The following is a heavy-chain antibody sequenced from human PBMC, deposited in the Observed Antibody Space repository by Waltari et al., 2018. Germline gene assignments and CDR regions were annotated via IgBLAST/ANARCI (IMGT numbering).Heavy chain of an antibody. CDR2: ISYDGSNK. CDR1: GFTFSSYA. J-gene: IGHJ5*02. Sequence: QVQLVESGGGVVQPGRSLRLSCAASGFTFSSYAMHWVRQAPGKGLEWVAVISYDGSNKYYADSVKGRFTISRDNSKNTLYLQMNSLRAEDTAVYYCARDGGYCSSTSCQNWFDPWGQGTLVTVSS. CDR3: ARDGGYCSSTSCQNWFDP. V-gene: IGHV3-30-3*01. D-gene: IGHD2-2*01.